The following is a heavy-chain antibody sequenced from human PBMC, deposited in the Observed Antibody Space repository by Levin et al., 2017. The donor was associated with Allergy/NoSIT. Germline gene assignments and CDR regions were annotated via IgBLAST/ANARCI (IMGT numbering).Heavy chain of an antibody. V-gene: IGHV3-21*01. CDR1: GFTFSNFT. D-gene: IGHD1-1*01. CDR2: ISSSSSYI. Sequence: GGSLRLSCEGSGFTFSNFTWNWVRQAPGKGLEWVSSISSSSSYINYADSVKGRFTISRDNAKKSLYLQMNSLRAEDTALYYCASRLSTTGGLDVWGQGTTVTVSS. CDR3: ASRLSTTGGLDV. J-gene: IGHJ6*02.